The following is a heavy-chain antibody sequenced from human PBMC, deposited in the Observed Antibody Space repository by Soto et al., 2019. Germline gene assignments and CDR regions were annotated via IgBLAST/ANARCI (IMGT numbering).Heavy chain of an antibody. CDR1: GYTFTSYY. CDR2: INPSGGST. V-gene: IGHV1-46*03. CDR3: ARDGGCSGGSCYFFDY. D-gene: IGHD2-15*01. J-gene: IGHJ4*02. Sequence: ASVKVSCKASGYTFTSYYMHWVLQAPGQGLEWMGIINPSGGSTSYAQKFQGRVTMTRDTSTSTVYMELSSLRSEDTAVYYCARDGGCSGGSCYFFDYWGQGTLVTVSS.